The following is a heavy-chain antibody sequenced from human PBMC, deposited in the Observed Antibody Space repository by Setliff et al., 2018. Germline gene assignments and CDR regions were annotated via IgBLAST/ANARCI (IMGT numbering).Heavy chain of an antibody. CDR1: GCTFSSYA. Sequence: SVKVSCKASGCTFSSYAISWVRQAPGQGLEWMGGIIPMFGTANYAQKFQGRVTITADESTSTAYMELRGLTSDDTAVYYCARGSDYAGTYSGGFWGQGTLVTVSS. V-gene: IGHV1-69*13. D-gene: IGHD1-26*01. J-gene: IGHJ4*02. CDR3: ARGSDYAGTYSGGF. CDR2: IIPMFGTA.